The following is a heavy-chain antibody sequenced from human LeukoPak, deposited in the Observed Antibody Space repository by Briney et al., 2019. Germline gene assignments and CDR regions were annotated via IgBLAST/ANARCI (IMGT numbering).Heavy chain of an antibody. CDR1: GFTFSSYG. J-gene: IGHJ5*02. V-gene: IGHV3-30*02. CDR3: ARDLGQYYDTSDNWFDP. Sequence: GGSLRLSCAASGFTFSSYGMHWVRQAPGKGLEWVAFIRYDGSNKYYADSVKGRFTISRDNAKNTLNLQMNSLRAEDTAVYYCARDLGQYYDTSDNWFDPWGEGTLVTVSS. D-gene: IGHD3-22*01. CDR2: IRYDGSNK.